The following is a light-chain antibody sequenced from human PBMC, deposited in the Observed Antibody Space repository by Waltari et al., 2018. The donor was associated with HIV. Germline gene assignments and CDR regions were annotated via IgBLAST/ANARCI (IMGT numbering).Light chain of an antibody. J-gene: IGLJ1*01. CDR1: SLRTYY. CDR2: GKN. CDR3: NSRDSSGDLYV. V-gene: IGLV3-19*01. Sequence: SSELTQDPAVSVALGQPVRITCQGDSLRTYYESWYQQKPGQAPVLVFFGKNNRPSGIPDRFSGSTSGNTASLTITGAQAEDEADYYCNSRDSSGDLYVFGTATKVTVL.